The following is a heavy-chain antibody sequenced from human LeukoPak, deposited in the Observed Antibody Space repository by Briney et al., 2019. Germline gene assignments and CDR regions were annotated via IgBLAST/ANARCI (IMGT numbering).Heavy chain of an antibody. CDR3: ARDNVGAKTGVDY. Sequence: PSETLSLTCTVSGGSINNYYWSWIRQPPGKGLEWIGYIYYRGSTNYNPSLKSRVTISVDKSKNQFSLKLSSVTAADTAVYYCARDNVGAKTGVDYWGQGTLVTVSS. CDR1: GGSINNYY. J-gene: IGHJ4*02. CDR2: IYYRGST. V-gene: IGHV4-59*12. D-gene: IGHD1-26*01.